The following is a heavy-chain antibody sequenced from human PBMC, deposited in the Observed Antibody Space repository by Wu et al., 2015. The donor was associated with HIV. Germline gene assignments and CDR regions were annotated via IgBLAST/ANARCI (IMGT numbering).Heavy chain of an antibody. J-gene: IGHJ4*02. D-gene: IGHD3/OR15-3a*01. CDR1: GVTFRRSA. CDR3: ATLGWFRSIFDY. CDR2: FIPIAGTV. V-gene: IGHV1-69*05. Sequence: QVQLVQSGGEVNKPGSSVKVSCKASGVTFRRSAFNWVRQAPGQGLEWMGGFIPIAGTVKYAQKFQGRVTITTDEFTSTAYMELRRLRSDDTAVYYCATLGWFRSIFDYWGQGTPVTISS.